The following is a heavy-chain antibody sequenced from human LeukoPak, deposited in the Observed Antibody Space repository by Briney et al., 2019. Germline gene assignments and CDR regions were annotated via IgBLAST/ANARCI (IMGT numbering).Heavy chain of an antibody. V-gene: IGHV3-48*01. D-gene: IGHD1-20*01. Sequence: GGSLRLSCAASGSTFSSYSMNWVRQAPGKGLEWVSYISSSSSTIYYADSVKGRFTISRDNAKNSLYLQMNSLRAEDTAVYYCAREDNWNPYYYYYMDVWGKGTTVTVSS. CDR2: ISSSSSTI. CDR3: AREDNWNPYYYYYMDV. CDR1: GSTFSSYS. J-gene: IGHJ6*03.